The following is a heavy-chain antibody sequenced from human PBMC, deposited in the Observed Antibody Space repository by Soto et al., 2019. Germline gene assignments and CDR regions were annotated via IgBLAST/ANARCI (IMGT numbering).Heavy chain of an antibody. J-gene: IGHJ4*02. D-gene: IGHD5-18*01. Sequence: EVQLVESGGGVVQPGGSLRLSCVASGLIFSDHYIDWVRRAPGKGLEWIGRIRSRPRSYTTEYAASVKGRFSISRDDSKTSVHLQMNGLTTGDTAVYYCTSPLSGDNYGLDYWGPGTLVTVSS. CDR2: IRSRPRSYTT. CDR1: GLIFSDHY. CDR3: TSPLSGDNYGLDY. V-gene: IGHV3-72*01.